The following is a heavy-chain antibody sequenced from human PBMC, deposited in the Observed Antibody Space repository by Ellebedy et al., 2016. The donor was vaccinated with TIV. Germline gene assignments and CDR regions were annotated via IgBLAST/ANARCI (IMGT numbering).Heavy chain of an antibody. CDR1: AFSFSSYW. Sequence: GGSLRLSCAASAFSFSSYWMTWVRQAPGKGLEWVANINQDGSEKHYVDAVEGRFTISRDNAKKSLYLQMISLRAEDTAVYYCASDGSYGDFLSPTHAFAIWGQGTMVTVSS. CDR3: ASDGSYGDFLSPTHAFAI. D-gene: IGHD4-17*01. V-gene: IGHV3-7*01. CDR2: INQDGSEK. J-gene: IGHJ3*02.